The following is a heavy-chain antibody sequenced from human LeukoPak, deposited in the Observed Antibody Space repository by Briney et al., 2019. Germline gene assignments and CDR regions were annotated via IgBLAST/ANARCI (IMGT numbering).Heavy chain of an antibody. Sequence: GGSLRLSCAASGFTFSSYSMNWVRQAPGKGREWVSYISSGSSTIYYTDSVKGRFTISRDNAKNSLYLQMNSLRAEETAVYYCARGARGFWSGYYDYWGQGTLVTVSS. V-gene: IGHV3-48*01. CDR1: GFTFSSYS. J-gene: IGHJ4*02. D-gene: IGHD3-3*01. CDR3: ARGARGFWSGYYDY. CDR2: ISSGSSTI.